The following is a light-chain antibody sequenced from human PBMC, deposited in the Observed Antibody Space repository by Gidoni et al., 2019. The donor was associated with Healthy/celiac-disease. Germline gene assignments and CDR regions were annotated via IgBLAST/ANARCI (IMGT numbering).Light chain of an antibody. J-gene: IGKJ1*01. CDR3: QQYAYSLET. CDR1: QSISSNY. Sequence: EIVLTQSPGTLSLSPGERATLSCRASQSISSNYLAWYQQKPGQAPRVLIYGASNRATGIPDRFSGGGSGTDFTLTISRLEPEDFAVYYCQQYAYSLETFXQXTKVEIK. V-gene: IGKV3-20*01. CDR2: GAS.